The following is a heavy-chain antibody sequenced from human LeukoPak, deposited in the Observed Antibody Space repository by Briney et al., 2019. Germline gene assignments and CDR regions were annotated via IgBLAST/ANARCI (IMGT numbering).Heavy chain of an antibody. D-gene: IGHD2-2*01. CDR3: ATYPGSVAPGGMDV. V-gene: IGHV1-2*02. Sequence: ASVKVSCTASGYTFTGYYMHWVRQAPGQGLEWMGWINPNSGGTNSAQTFQGRVSMTSDTSINTAHMELSRLRSDDTAVYYCATYPGSVAPGGMDVWGQGTTVTVSS. CDR1: GYTFTGYY. CDR2: INPNSGGT. J-gene: IGHJ6*02.